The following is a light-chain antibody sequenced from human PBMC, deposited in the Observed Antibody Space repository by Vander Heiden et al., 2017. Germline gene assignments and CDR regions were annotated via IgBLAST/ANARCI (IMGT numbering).Light chain of an antibody. J-gene: IGKJ2*01. V-gene: IGKV4-1*01. Sequence: DIVMTQSPDPLALSLGERATINCKSSQSVLYSSNNKNYLAWYQQKPGQPPKLLIYWASTRESGVPDRFSGSGSGTDFTLTISSLQAEDVAVYYCQQYYSTPHTFGQGTKLEIK. CDR3: QQYYSTPHT. CDR1: QSVLYSSNNKNY. CDR2: WAS.